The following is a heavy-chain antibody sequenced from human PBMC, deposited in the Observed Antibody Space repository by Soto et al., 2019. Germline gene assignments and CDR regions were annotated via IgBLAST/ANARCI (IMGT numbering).Heavy chain of an antibody. CDR2: ISSSGSTI. D-gene: IGHD2-2*01. J-gene: IGHJ5*02. CDR3: ARGRLRLVPAAKRGWFDP. CDR1: GFTFSDYY. V-gene: IGHV3-11*01. Sequence: PGGSLRLSCAASGFTFSDYYMSWIRQAPGKGLEWVSYISSSGSTIYYADSVKGRFTISRDNAKNSLYLQMNSLRAEDTAVYYCARGRLRLVPAAKRGWFDPWGQGTLVTVSS.